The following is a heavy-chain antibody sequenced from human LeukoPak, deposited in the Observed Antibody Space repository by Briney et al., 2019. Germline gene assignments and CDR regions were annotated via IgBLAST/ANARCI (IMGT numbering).Heavy chain of an antibody. CDR1: GFTFSSYW. CDR2: INSDGKTT. Sequence: GGSLRLSCAASGFTFSSYWMYWVRQAPGNGLVWVSRINSDGKTTNYADSVKGRFTISRDNAKNTLYLQMNSLRAEDTAVYYCTRDITLTRGGRSDYWGQGTLVTVSA. J-gene: IGHJ4*02. D-gene: IGHD3-10*01. CDR3: TRDITLTRGGRSDY. V-gene: IGHV3-74*01.